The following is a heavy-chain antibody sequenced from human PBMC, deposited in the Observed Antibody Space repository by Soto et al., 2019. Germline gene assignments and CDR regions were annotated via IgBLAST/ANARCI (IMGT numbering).Heavy chain of an antibody. Sequence: QVQLVQSGAELKKPGASVKISCQASGFTFSDTLINWVRQGPGQRLEWMGWINPANGNTRYSESCQARVTISSLSSGATAYVALSDRTAEDTAVYYCARYIGRVSPRANDAFDVWGQGTLITVSS. V-gene: IGHV1-3*01. CDR3: ARYIGRVSPRANDAFDV. CDR2: INPANGNT. CDR1: GFTFSDTL. J-gene: IGHJ3*01.